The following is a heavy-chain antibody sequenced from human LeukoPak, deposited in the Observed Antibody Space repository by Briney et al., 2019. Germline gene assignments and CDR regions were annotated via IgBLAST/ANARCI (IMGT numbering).Heavy chain of an antibody. D-gene: IGHD1-26*01. V-gene: IGHV3-33*01. CDR1: GFTFSSYV. J-gene: IGHJ4*02. CDR3: ARESTGSYSGIDY. Sequence: GGSLRLSCAASGFTFSSYVIHWVRQAPGKGLEWVAVIWHDGSYKYYADSVKGRFTISRDNSKNMLFLEMNSLRAEDTAVYYCARESTGSYSGIDYWGQGTPVTVSA. CDR2: IWHDGSYK.